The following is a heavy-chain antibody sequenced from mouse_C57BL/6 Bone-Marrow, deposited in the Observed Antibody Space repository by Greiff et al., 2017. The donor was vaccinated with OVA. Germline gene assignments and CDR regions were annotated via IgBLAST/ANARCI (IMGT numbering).Heavy chain of an antibody. V-gene: IGHV1-69*01. D-gene: IGHD1-1*01. CDR3: ARDYYGSGSY. J-gene: IGHJ2*01. CDR2: IDPSDSYT. Sequence: VQLQQPGAELVMPGASVKLSCKASGYTFTSYWMHWVKQRPGQGLEWIGEIDPSDSYTNYNQKFKGKSTLTVDKSSSTAYMQLSSLTSEDSAVYYCARDYYGSGSYWGQGTTLTVSS. CDR1: GYTFTSYW.